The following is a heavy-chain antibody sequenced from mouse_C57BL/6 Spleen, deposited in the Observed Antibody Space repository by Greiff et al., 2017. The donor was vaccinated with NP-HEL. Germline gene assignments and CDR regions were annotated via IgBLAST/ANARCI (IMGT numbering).Heavy chain of an antibody. Sequence: VQLQQSGAELVKPGASVKLSCKASGYTFTEYTIHWVKQRSGRGLGWIGWFYPGSGGERKNEKFKEKATLTADKSSSTVYMELSRLTSEDSAVYFCARHDQLRSWFAYWGQGTLVTVSA. D-gene: IGHD3-2*02. J-gene: IGHJ3*01. CDR1: GYTFTEYT. CDR3: ARHDQLRSWFAY. CDR2: FYPGSGGE. V-gene: IGHV1-62-2*01.